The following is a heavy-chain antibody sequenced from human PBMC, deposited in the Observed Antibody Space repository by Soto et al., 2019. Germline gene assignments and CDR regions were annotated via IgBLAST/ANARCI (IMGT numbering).Heavy chain of an antibody. V-gene: IGHV3-23*01. CDR1: GFTFSSYA. D-gene: IGHD1-26*01. CDR3: AKDAYSGSYYGYFDY. Sequence: VRLSCAASGFTFSSYAMSWVRQAPGKGLEWVSAISGSGGSTYYADSVKGRFTISRDNSKNTLYLQMNSLRAEDTAVYYCAKDAYSGSYYGYFDYWGQGTLVTVSS. CDR2: ISGSGGST. J-gene: IGHJ4*02.